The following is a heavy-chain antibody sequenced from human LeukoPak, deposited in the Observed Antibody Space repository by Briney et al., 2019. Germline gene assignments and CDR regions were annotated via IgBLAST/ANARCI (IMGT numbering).Heavy chain of an antibody. D-gene: IGHD3-3*01. J-gene: IGHJ5*02. CDR3: ARPHYDSWFDP. Sequence: SETLSLTCTVSGGSISSSSYYWGWIRQPPGRGLEWIGSIYYSGSTYYNPSLKSRVTISVDTSKNQFSLKLSSVTAADTAVYYCARPHYDSWFDPWGQGTLVTVSS. V-gene: IGHV4-39*01. CDR1: GGSISSSSYY. CDR2: IYYSGST.